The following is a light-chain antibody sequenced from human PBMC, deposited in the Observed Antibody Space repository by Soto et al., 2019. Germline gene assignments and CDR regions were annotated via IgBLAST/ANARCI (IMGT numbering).Light chain of an antibody. V-gene: IGKV3-15*01. CDR2: GAS. CDR1: QNISSN. J-gene: IGKJ1*01. CDR3: QQYNNWLWT. Sequence: EIVMTQSPATLSVSPGERATLSCRARQNISSNLAWYQQKPGQAPRVLIDGASTRATGIPARFSGSGSGTELTLTISSLQSEDFAVYYCQQYNNWLWTFGQGTKVEIK.